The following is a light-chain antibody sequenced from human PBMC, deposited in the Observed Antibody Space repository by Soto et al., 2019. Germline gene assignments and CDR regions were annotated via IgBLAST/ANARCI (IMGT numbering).Light chain of an antibody. J-gene: IGLJ1*01. CDR3: SSYTTSSTPLYV. V-gene: IGLV2-14*03. CDR1: SSDVGGHNY. Sequence: QSVLTQPASVSGSPGQSITISCTGTSSDVGGHNYVSWYLHHPGKAPKLMIYDVSYRPSGVSNRFSGSKSGNTASLTISGLQAEDEADYYCSSYTTSSTPLYVFGTGTKLTVL. CDR2: DVS.